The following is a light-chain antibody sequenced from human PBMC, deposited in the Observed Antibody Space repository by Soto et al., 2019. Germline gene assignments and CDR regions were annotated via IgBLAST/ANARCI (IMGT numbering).Light chain of an antibody. J-gene: IGKJ1*01. CDR3: QQYGSSGT. CDR1: QSVSSSY. Sequence: IVLPQSPGTLSLSPGERATLSCRASQSVSSSYLAWYQQKPGQAPRLLIYGASSRATGIPDRFSGSGSGTDFTLTISRLEPEDFAVYYCQQYGSSGTFGQGTKV. CDR2: GAS. V-gene: IGKV3-20*01.